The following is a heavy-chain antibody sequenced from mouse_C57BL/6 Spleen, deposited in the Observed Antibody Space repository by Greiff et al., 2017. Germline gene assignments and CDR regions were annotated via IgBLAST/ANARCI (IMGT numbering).Heavy chain of an antibody. D-gene: IGHD2-5*01. CDR2: ISYDGSN. V-gene: IGHV3-6*01. J-gene: IGHJ3*01. Sequence: EVKLMESGPGLVKPSQSLSLTCSVTGYSITRGYYWNWIRQFPGNKLEWMGYISYDGSNNYNPSLKNRISITRDTSKNQFFLKLNSVTTEDTATYYCARGDYSNYGFAYWGQGTLVTVSA. CDR3: ARGDYSNYGFAY. CDR1: GYSITRGYY.